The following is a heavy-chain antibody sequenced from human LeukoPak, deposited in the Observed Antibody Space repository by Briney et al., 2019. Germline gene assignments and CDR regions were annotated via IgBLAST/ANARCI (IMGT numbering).Heavy chain of an antibody. D-gene: IGHD3-22*01. CDR1: GGTFSSYT. Sequence: SVKVSCKASGGTFSSYTISWVRQAPGQGLEWMGRIIPILGIANYAQKFQGSVTITADKSTSTAYMELSSLRSEDTAVYYCARAHGTHSSGYYDYWGQGTLVAVSS. CDR2: IIPILGIA. J-gene: IGHJ4*02. V-gene: IGHV1-69*02. CDR3: ARAHGTHSSGYYDY.